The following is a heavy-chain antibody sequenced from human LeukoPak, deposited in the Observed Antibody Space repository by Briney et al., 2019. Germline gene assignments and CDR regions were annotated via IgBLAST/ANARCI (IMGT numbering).Heavy chain of an antibody. J-gene: IGHJ4*02. Sequence: SGPTLVNPTQTLTLTCTFSGFSLSATGVGVGWIRQPPGKALEWLALIYWDDDKRYSPSLKSRLTITKDTSKNQVVLTMTNMDPVDTATYYCAPLKGDIVVDSHWGQGTLVIVSS. CDR1: GFSLSATGVG. CDR3: APLKGDIVVDSH. D-gene: IGHD3-22*01. CDR2: IYWDDDK. V-gene: IGHV2-5*02.